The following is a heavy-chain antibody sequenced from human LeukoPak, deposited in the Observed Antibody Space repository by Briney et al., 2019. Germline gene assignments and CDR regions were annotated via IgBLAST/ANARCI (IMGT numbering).Heavy chain of an antibody. J-gene: IGHJ6*03. CDR1: GGSISSGSYY. Sequence: PSQTLSLTCTVSGGSISSGSYYWSWIRQPAGKGLEWIGRIYTSGSTNYNPSLKSRVTISVDTSKNQFSLKLSSVTAADTAVYYCARGNTYSIYYYYYYMDVWGKGTTVTISS. CDR2: IYTSGST. V-gene: IGHV4-61*02. D-gene: IGHD1-26*01. CDR3: ARGNTYSIYYYYYYMDV.